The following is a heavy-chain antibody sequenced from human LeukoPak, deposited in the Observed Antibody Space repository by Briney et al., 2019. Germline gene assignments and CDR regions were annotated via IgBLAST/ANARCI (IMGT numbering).Heavy chain of an antibody. CDR2: ISGSGGST. J-gene: IGHJ5*02. V-gene: IGHV3-23*01. Sequence: GGSLRLSCAASGFTFSSYAMSWVRQAPGKGLEWVSAISGSGGSTYYADSVKGRFTISRDNSKNTLCLQMNSLRAEDTAVYYCAKDGSSSWYALNWFDPWGQGTLVTVSS. CDR1: GFTFSSYA. CDR3: AKDGSSSWYALNWFDP. D-gene: IGHD6-13*01.